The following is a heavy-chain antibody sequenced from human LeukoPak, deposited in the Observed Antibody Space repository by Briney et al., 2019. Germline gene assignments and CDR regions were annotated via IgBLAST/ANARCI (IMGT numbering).Heavy chain of an antibody. Sequence: GGSLRLSCAASGFTFSSYSMNWVRQAPGKGLEWVSSISSSSSYIYYADSVKGRFTISRDNAKNSLYLQMNSLRAEDTAVYYCARDTSSGFSYGNTDYWGQGTLVTVPS. J-gene: IGHJ4*02. V-gene: IGHV3-21*01. CDR3: ARDTSSGFSYGNTDY. CDR1: GFTFSSYS. CDR2: ISSSSSYI. D-gene: IGHD5-18*01.